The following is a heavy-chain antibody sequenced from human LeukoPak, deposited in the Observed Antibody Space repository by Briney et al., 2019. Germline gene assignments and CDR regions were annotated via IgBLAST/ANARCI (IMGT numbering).Heavy chain of an antibody. CDR3: ARVPIAVENFDY. CDR1: GGSISSGDYY. CDR2: IYYSGST. D-gene: IGHD6-19*01. J-gene: IGHJ4*02. V-gene: IGHV4-30-4*08. Sequence: SETLSLTCTVSGGSISSGDYYWSWIRQPPGKGLEWIGYIYYSGSTYYNPSLKSRVTISVDTSKNQFSLKLSSVTAADTAVYYCARVPIAVENFDYWGQGTLVTVSS.